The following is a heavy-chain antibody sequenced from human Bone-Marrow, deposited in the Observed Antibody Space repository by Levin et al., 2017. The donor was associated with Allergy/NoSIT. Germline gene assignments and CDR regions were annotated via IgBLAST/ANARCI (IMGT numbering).Heavy chain of an antibody. V-gene: IGHV4-31*03. Sequence: SETLSLTCTVSGGSISSGGYYWSWIRQHPGKGLEWIGYIYYSGSTYYNPSLKSRVTISVDTSKNQFSLKLSSVTAADTAVYYCARRIDFWSGFEYWGQGTLVTVSS. CDR1: GGSISSGGYY. CDR2: IYYSGST. CDR3: ARRIDFWSGFEY. J-gene: IGHJ4*02. D-gene: IGHD3-3*01.